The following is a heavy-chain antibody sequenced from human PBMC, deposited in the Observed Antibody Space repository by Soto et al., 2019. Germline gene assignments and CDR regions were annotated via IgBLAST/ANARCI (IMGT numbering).Heavy chain of an antibody. CDR1: GFTFSSYA. D-gene: IGHD5-18*01. CDR3: AKDKGYNYGQFDY. V-gene: IGHV3-23*01. Sequence: GGSLRLSCAASGFTFSSYAMSWVRQAPGKGLEWVSGISSSGGSTYYADSVKGRFTISRDNSKNTLYLQMNSLRADDTAVYYCAKDKGYNYGQFDYWGQGTLVTVSS. CDR2: ISSSGGST. J-gene: IGHJ4*02.